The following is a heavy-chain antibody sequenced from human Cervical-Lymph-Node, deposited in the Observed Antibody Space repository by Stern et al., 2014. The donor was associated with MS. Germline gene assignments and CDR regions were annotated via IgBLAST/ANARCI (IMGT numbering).Heavy chain of an antibody. CDR2: INPNTRDT. D-gene: IGHD3-16*01. V-gene: IGHV1-2*06. CDR3: ARGRDGVYFDY. Sequence: QLVQSGADVKKPGASLTVSCKTSGYIFGAYYIHWVRQAPGQGLEWMGRINPNTRDTDYARKFQDRVTMTRDTSINTAYMELFRLTSDDSAIYYCARGRDGVYFDYWGQGSLVVVSS. CDR1: GYIFGAYY. J-gene: IGHJ4*02.